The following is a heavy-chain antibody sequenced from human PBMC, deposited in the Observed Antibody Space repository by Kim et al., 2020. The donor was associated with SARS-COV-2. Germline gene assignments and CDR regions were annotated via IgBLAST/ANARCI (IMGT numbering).Heavy chain of an antibody. CDR1: GFTFSDYR. V-gene: IGHV3-74*01. CDR2: ISSDEAGT. J-gene: IGHJ5*02. Sequence: GGSLRLSCAASGFTFSDYRMNWVRRAPGKGLEWVSCISSDEAGTNYADSVRGRFTVSRDNAKNTLYLQMNSLRVDDTAVYYCAKDGRHGVGDAEFDPWG. CDR3: AKDGRHGVGDAEFDP. D-gene: IGHD3-10*01.